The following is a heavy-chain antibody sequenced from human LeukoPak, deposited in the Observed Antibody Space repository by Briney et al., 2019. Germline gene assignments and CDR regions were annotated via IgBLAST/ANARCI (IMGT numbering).Heavy chain of an antibody. J-gene: IGHJ5*01. Sequence: GGSLRLSCAASGFTFSDSYMTWVRQAPGKGVEWVAYISGSGHDINYSDSVKGRFAISRDNAKNSLYLQMSSLRVEDTAVYYFSKNPRHFGSCCQGTLVTVSP. CDR1: GFTFSDSY. CDR2: ISGSGHDI. V-gene: IGHV3-11*04. CDR3: SKNPRHFGS.